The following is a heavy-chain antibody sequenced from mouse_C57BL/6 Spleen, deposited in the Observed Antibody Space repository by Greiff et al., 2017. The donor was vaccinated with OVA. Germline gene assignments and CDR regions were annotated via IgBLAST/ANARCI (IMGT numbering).Heavy chain of an antibody. J-gene: IGHJ4*01. V-gene: IGHV1-15*01. CDR1: GYTFTDYE. CDR3: TREYHYLAEDGYAMDY. Sequence: QVQLQQSGAELVRPGASVTLSCKASGYTFTDYEMHWVKQTPVHDLEWIGAIDPETGGTAYNQKFKGKAILTADKSSSTAYMEIRSLTSEDSAVYYCTREYHYLAEDGYAMDYWGQGTSVTVSS. CDR2: IDPETGGT. D-gene: IGHD1-2*01.